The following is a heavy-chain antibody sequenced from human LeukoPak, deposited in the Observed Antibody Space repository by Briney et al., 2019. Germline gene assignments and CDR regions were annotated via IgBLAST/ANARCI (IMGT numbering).Heavy chain of an antibody. J-gene: IGHJ6*03. CDR2: IIPILGIA. Sequence: SVKVSCKASGGTFSSHTISWVRQAPGQGREWMGRIIPILGIANYAQKFQGRVTITADKSTRTAYMELSSLRSEDTAVYYCARATGAASSLYMDVWGKGTTVTVSS. D-gene: IGHD1-14*01. V-gene: IGHV1-69*02. CDR1: GGTFSSHT. CDR3: ARATGAASSLYMDV.